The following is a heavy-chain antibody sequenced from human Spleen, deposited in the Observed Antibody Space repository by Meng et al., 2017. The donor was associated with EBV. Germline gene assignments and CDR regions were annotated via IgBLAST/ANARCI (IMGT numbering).Heavy chain of an antibody. CDR1: GGSVSSGDYY. J-gene: IGHJ2*01. V-gene: IGHV4-61*08. CDR3: SLSLSSFSFSL. CDR2: LSSTNHP. Sequence: QVQLQESGPGLVKPSEXLSLTCTVSGGSVSSGDYYWSWIRQPPGKRLELIEYLSSTNHPPSTPSLPRLLPISVDTSKNQFSLKLSSVTATTPSMSSCSLSLSSFSFSLWGRGTLVTVSS.